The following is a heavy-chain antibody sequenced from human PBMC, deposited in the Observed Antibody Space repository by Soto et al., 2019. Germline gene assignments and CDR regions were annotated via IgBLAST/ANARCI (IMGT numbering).Heavy chain of an antibody. J-gene: IGHJ6*03. CDR3: SRERPTPGGIAVAPNYYYYMDV. CDR2: IYYSGST. Sequence: SETLSLTCTVSGGSISSGGYYWSWIRQHPGKGLEWIGYIYYSGSTYYNPSLKSRVTISVDTSKNQFSLKLSSVTAADTAVYYCSRERPTPGGIAVAPNYYYYMDVWGKGTTVTVSS. V-gene: IGHV4-31*03. CDR1: GGSISSGGYY. D-gene: IGHD6-19*01.